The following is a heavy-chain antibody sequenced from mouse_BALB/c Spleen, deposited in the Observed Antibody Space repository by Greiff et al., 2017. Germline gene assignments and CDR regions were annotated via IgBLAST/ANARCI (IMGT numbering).Heavy chain of an antibody. V-gene: IGHV5-6-4*01. CDR3: TREEVSRAMDY. J-gene: IGHJ4*01. CDR1: GFTFSSYT. CDR2: ISSGGSYT. Sequence: EVQGVESGGGLVKPGGSLKLSCAASGFTFSSYTMSWVRQTPEKRLEWVATISSGGSYTYYPDSVKGRFTISRDNAKNTLYLQMSSLKSEDTAMYYCTREEVSRAMDYWGQGTSVTVSS.